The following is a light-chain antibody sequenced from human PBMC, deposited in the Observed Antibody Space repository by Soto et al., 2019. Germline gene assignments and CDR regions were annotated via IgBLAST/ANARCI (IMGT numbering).Light chain of an antibody. Sequence: EIVLTQSPGTLSLSPGERATLSGMASQSVSSIYFAWYQQKRGQAPRLLIYGVSSRATGIPDRFSGSGSGTDFTLTISRLEPEDSAVYYCEQYGSSPRTFGQGTKVDIK. CDR2: GVS. J-gene: IGKJ1*01. V-gene: IGKV3-20*01. CDR3: EQYGSSPRT. CDR1: QSVSSIY.